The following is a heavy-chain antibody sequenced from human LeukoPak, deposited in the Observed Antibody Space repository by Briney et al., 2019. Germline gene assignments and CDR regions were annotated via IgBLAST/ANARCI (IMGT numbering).Heavy chain of an antibody. CDR3: AAGRCTGGSCYHYYYYGMDV. CDR2: FDPEDDEK. Sequence: ASVKVSCKVSGYMFTELSMHWVRQAPGKGREWMGGFDPEDDEKMYAQKFQGRVTMTEDTSTDTAYMELSSLRSEDTAVYYCAAGRCTGGSCYHYYYYGMDVWGQGTTVTVSS. J-gene: IGHJ6*02. D-gene: IGHD2-15*01. V-gene: IGHV1-24*01. CDR1: GYMFTELS.